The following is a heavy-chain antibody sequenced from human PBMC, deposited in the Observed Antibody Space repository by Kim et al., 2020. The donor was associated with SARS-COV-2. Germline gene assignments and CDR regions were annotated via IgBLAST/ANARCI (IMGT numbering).Heavy chain of an antibody. CDR3: ARLRRWLQVYYYGMDV. Sequence: SLKSRVTISVDTSKNQFSLKLSSVTAADTAVYYCARLRRWLQVYYYGMDVWGQGTTVTVSS. V-gene: IGHV4-61*07. D-gene: IGHD5-12*01. J-gene: IGHJ6*02.